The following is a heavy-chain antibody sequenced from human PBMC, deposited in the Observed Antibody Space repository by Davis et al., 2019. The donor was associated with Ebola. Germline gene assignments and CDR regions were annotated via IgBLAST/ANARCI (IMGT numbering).Heavy chain of an antibody. CDR3: ARALPSTTSYDY. J-gene: IGHJ4*02. CDR1: GASISTGEYY. CDR2: IFDSGYT. Sequence: PSETLSLTCTVSGASISTGEYYWNWIRHRPEKGLEWIGYIFDSGYTLYNPSLKSRVSISADTSKNQFSLNVDSVTAADTALYFCARALPSTTSYDYWGRGTLVIVSS. V-gene: IGHV4-30-4*08. D-gene: IGHD1-14*01.